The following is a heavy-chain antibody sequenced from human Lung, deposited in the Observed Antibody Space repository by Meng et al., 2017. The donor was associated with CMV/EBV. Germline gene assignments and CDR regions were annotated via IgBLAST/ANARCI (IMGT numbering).Heavy chain of an antibody. J-gene: IGHJ4*02. CDR1: GFTFSNNA. D-gene: IGHD3-3*01. CDR2: ISFDGINK. V-gene: IGHV3-30-3*01. Sequence: SXKISCGASGFTFSNNAMQWVRQAPGKGLEWLAVISFDGINKYYAESVKGRFTISRDNSKQTLYLQINSLRGEDTAVYYCASSVTLFGVDYWGQGTLVTVSS. CDR3: ASSVTLFGVDY.